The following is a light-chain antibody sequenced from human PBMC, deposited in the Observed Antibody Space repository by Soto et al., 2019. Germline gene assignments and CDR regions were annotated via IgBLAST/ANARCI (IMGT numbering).Light chain of an antibody. CDR1: SGHSSYA. Sequence: QLVLTQSPSASASMGDSVKLTCTLCSGHSSYAIAWHQQQPEKGPRYLMKLDSDGSHTKGDAIPDRFSGSSSGAERYLTISSLQSEDESDYYCQTWGTGIHVVFGGGTKLTVL. V-gene: IGLV4-69*01. CDR3: QTWGTGIHVV. CDR2: LDSDGSH. J-gene: IGLJ2*01.